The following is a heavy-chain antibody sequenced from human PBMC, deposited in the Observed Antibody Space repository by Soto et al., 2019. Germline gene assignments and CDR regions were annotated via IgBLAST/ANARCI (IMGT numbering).Heavy chain of an antibody. CDR2: VSGSGSNT. V-gene: IGHV3-23*01. Sequence: GGSLRLSCAASGFIFSSHGMSWVRQAPGKGLEWVSSVSGSGSNTYYADSVKGRFTISRDNSKNTLYLQMDSLRAEDTAIFYCARLLTAAGTDDWGQGTLVTVSS. J-gene: IGHJ4*02. CDR1: GFIFSSHG. D-gene: IGHD6-13*01. CDR3: ARLLTAAGTDD.